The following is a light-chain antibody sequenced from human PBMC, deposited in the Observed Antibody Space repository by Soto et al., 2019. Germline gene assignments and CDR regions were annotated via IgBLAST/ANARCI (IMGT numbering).Light chain of an antibody. CDR3: QQLNTYPLS. CDR1: QDIGTS. CDR2: AAS. V-gene: IGKV1-9*01. Sequence: DIQLTQSPSFLSASVRDKVTITCRASQDIGTSLAWYQQRPGKAPKVLITAASTSQSEVPPRFSGSGSGTEFTLTLSSLQPEDLATYYCQQLNTYPLSFGGGTKVEI. J-gene: IGKJ4*01.